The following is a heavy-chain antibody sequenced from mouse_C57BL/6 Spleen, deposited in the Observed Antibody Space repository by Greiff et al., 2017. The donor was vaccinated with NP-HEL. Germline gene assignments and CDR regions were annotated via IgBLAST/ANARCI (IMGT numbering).Heavy chain of an antibody. Sequence: VQLQQSGPELVKPGASVKISCKASGYTFTDYYMNWVKQSHGKSLEWIGDINPNNGGTSYNQKFKGKATLTVDKSSSTAYMELRSLTSEDSAVYYCARSKYSYYFDYWGQGTTLTVSS. D-gene: IGHD5-1-1*01. J-gene: IGHJ2*01. CDR2: INPNNGGT. V-gene: IGHV1-26*01. CDR1: GYTFTDYY. CDR3: ARSKYSYYFDY.